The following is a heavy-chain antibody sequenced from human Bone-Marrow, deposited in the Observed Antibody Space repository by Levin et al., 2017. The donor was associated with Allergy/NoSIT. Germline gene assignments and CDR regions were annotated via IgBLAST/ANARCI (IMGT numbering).Heavy chain of an antibody. J-gene: IGHJ4*02. CDR1: GYTFTGYY. CDR2: INPNSGGT. Sequence: GASVKVSCKASGYTFTGYYMHWVRQAPGQGLEWMGRINPNSGGTNYAQKFQGRVTMTRDTSISTAYMELSRLRSDDTAVYYCARLHLGELSLGGNWGQGTLVTVSS. D-gene: IGHD3-16*02. CDR3: ARLHLGELSLGGN. V-gene: IGHV1-2*06.